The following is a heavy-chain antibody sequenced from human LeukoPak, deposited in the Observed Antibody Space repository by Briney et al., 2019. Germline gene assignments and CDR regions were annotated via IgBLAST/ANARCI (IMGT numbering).Heavy chain of an antibody. J-gene: IGHJ4*02. CDR3: ARSVHSGYEEVVNHYFDY. CDR1: GGSFSGYY. V-gene: IGHV4-34*01. Sequence: SETLSLNCAVYGGSFSGYYWSWNRQPPGKGLEWIGEINHSGSTNYNPSLKSRVTISVDTSKNQFSLKLSSVTAADTAVYYCARSVHSGYEEVVNHYFDYWGQGTLVTVSS. D-gene: IGHD5-12*01. CDR2: INHSGST.